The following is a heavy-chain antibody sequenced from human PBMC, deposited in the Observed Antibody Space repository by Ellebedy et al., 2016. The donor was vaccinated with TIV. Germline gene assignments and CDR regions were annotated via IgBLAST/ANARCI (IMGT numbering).Heavy chain of an antibody. Sequence: YAASVKGRFTISRDDSETSVFLQMNSLKTEDTAVYYCVRIRVAGPYFYGMDVWGQGTTVTVSS. D-gene: IGHD6-19*01. J-gene: IGHJ6*02. CDR3: VRIRVAGPYFYGMDV. V-gene: IGHV3-72*01.